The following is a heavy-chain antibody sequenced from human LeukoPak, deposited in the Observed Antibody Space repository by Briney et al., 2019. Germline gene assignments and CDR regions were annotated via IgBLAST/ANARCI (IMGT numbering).Heavy chain of an antibody. V-gene: IGHV4-4*07. CDR2: IYTSGST. Sequence: PSETLSLTCTVSGVSISSYYWSWIRQPAGKGLEWIGRIYTSGSTNYNPSLKSRVTMSVDTSKNQFSLKLSSVTAADTAVYYCATLRGLRYYYYMDVWGKGTTVTISS. CDR3: ATLRGLRYYYYMDV. J-gene: IGHJ6*03. CDR1: GVSISSYY. D-gene: IGHD4-17*01.